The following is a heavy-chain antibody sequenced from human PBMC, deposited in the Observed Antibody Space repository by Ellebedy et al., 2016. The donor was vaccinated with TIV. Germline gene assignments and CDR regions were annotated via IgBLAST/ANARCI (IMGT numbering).Heavy chain of an antibody. V-gene: IGHV3-33*08. CDR3: ASVGQWELTYFDY. Sequence: GESLKISCAASGFPFSTYDMHWVRPTPGKGLEWVAVIWYDGSKKYYGDSVKGRFTISRDNSKNTLYLQMNSLRAEDTAVYYCASVGQWELTYFDYWGQGTLVTVSS. D-gene: IGHD1-26*01. J-gene: IGHJ4*02. CDR1: GFPFSTYD. CDR2: IWYDGSKK.